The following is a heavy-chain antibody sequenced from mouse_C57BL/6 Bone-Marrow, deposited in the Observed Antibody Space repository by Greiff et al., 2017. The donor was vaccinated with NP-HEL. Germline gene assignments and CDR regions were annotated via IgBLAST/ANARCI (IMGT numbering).Heavy chain of an antibody. J-gene: IGHJ2*01. V-gene: IGHV3-6*01. Sequence: DVKLQESGPGLVKPSQSLSLTCSVTGYSITSGYYWNWIRQFPGNKLEWMGYISYDGSNNYNPSLKNRISITRDTSKNQFFLKLNSVTTEDTATYYCAREEGSFFDYWGQGTTLTVSS. CDR2: ISYDGSN. CDR1: GYSITSGYY. CDR3: AREEGSFFDY.